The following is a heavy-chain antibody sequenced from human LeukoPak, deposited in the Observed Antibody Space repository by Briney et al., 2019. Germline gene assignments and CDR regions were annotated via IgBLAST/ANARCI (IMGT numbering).Heavy chain of an antibody. CDR1: GFTFSSYA. J-gene: IGHJ6*02. Sequence: GGSLRLSCAASGFTFSSYAMSWVRQAPGKGLEWVSAISGTGGRTYYADSVKGRFTISRDNSKSTLCLQMNSLRAEDTAVYYCAKNRVAGDYYYGMDVWGQGTTVTVSS. CDR3: AKNRVAGDYYYGMDV. CDR2: ISGTGGRT. D-gene: IGHD6-19*01. V-gene: IGHV3-23*01.